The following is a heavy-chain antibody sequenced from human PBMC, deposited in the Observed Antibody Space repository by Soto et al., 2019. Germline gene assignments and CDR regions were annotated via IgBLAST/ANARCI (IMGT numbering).Heavy chain of an antibody. J-gene: IGHJ5*02. D-gene: IGHD3-22*01. CDR3: ARASHYYDSSGYLFGWFDP. Sequence: SVKVSCKASGGTFSSYAISWVRQAPGQGLEWMGGIIPIFGTANYAQKFQGRVTITADESTSTAYMELSSLRSEDTAVYYCARASHYYDSSGYLFGWFDPWGQGTLVTVSS. V-gene: IGHV1-69*13. CDR2: IIPIFGTA. CDR1: GGTFSSYA.